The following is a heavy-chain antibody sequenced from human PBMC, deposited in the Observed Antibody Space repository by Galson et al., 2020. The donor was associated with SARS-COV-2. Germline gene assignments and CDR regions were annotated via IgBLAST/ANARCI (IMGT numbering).Heavy chain of an antibody. CDR3: ATAAMGNYYYGMDV. CDR1: GFTFSSYA. D-gene: IGHD2-2*01. J-gene: IGHJ6*02. V-gene: IGHV3-30*04. CDR2: ISYDGSNK. Sequence: QLGESLKISCAASGFTFSSYAMHWVRQAPGKGLEWVAVISYDGSNKYYADSVKGRFTISRDNSKNTLYLQMNSLSAEDTAVYYCATAAMGNYYYGMDVWGQGTTVTVSS.